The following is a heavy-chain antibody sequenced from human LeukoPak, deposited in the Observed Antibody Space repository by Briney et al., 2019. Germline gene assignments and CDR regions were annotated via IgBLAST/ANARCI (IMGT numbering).Heavy chain of an antibody. CDR3: ARDKPAAGTRFYFDY. Sequence: KPSETLPLTCAVYGGSFSGYYWSWIRQPPGKGLEWIGEINHSGSTNYNPSLKSRVTISVDTSKNQFSLKLSSVTAADTAVYYCARDKPAAGTRFYFDYWGQGTLVTVSS. CDR2: INHSGST. V-gene: IGHV4-34*01. CDR1: GGSFSGYY. J-gene: IGHJ4*02. D-gene: IGHD6-13*01.